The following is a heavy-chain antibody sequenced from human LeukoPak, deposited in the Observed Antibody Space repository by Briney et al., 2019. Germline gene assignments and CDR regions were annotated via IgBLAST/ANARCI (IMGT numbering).Heavy chain of an antibody. D-gene: IGHD3-3*01. V-gene: IGHV1-8*01. CDR3: ARVELKLPYYDFWSASGMGYFDY. CDR2: MNPNSGNT. J-gene: IGHJ4*02. CDR1: GYTFTSYD. Sequence: ASVKVSCKASGYTFTSYDIKWVRQATGQGLEWMGWMNPNSGNTGYAQKFQGRVTMTRNTSISTAYMELSSLRSEDTAVYYCARVELKLPYYDFWSASGMGYFDYWGQGTLVTVSS.